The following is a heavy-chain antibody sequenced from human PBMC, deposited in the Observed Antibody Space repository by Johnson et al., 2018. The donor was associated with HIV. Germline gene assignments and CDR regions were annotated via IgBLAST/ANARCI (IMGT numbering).Heavy chain of an antibody. CDR2: IATTGDT. CDR3: ARGSYDGDAFDI. Sequence: VQLVESGGGSVQPGGSLRLSCAASGFSISNYDMHWVRQVTGKRLEWVSGIATTGDTYYLGSVKGRFTISRETAKNSLYLQVNSLRAGDTALYYCARGSYDGDAFDIWGQGTMVTVSS. V-gene: IGHV3-13*01. J-gene: IGHJ3*02. CDR1: GFSISNYD. D-gene: IGHD1-26*01.